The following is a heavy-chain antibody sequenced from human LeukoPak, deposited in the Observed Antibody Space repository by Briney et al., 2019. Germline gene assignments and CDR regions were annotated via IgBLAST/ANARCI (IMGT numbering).Heavy chain of an antibody. CDR1: GFTFSDFG. J-gene: IGHJ4*02. D-gene: IGHD3-22*01. CDR2: ISDDGNNK. CDR3: AKPNPWNYYDRRGYGYYFDY. V-gene: IGHV3-30*18. Sequence: GGSLRLSCAASGFTFSDFGIHWVRQAPGKGLEWVAVISDDGNNKYYADSLKGRFTTSRDNSKNTLYLQMNSLRAEDTAVYYCAKPNPWNYYDRRGYGYYFDYWGQGTLVTVSS.